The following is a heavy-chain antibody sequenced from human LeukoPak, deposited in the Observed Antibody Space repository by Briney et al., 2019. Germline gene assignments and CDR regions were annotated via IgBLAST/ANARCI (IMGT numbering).Heavy chain of an antibody. CDR1: GYTFTGYY. Sequence: ASVKVSCKASGYTFTGYYMHWVRQAPGQGLEWMGWINPNSGGTNYAQKFQGRGTMTRDTSISTAYMELSRRRSDDTAVYYCARVLRYFDWFSEFDYWGQGTLVTVSS. J-gene: IGHJ4*02. V-gene: IGHV1-2*02. D-gene: IGHD3-9*01. CDR3: ARVLRYFDWFSEFDY. CDR2: INPNSGGT.